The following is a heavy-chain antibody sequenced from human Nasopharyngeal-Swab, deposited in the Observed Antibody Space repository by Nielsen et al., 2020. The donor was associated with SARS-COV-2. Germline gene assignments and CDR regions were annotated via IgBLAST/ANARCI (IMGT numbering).Heavy chain of an antibody. J-gene: IGHJ4*02. CDR1: GYTFRSYG. CDR2: ISAYNADT. V-gene: IGHV1-18*01. Sequence: ASVKVSCKASGYTFRSYGINWVRQAPGQGLEWMGWISAYNADTNYAQRIEDRVSMTTDTSTSTAYMELRSLRSDDTAMYYCARDVEEWLVVPSLSFDHWGQGTLVTVSS. D-gene: IGHD5-18*01. CDR3: ARDVEEWLVVPSLSFDH.